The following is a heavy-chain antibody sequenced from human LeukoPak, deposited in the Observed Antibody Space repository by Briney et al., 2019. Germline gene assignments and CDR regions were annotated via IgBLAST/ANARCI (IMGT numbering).Heavy chain of an antibody. CDR3: ARLDTSGSDYFQY. V-gene: IGHV5-51*01. J-gene: IGHJ1*01. Sequence: GESLKISCKGSGHSFSNYWIAWVRRMPGKGLEWMGIIYPVDSDTRYSPSFQGQVTISADKSIGTAYLQWSSLKASDTAMYFCARLDTSGSDYFQYWRQGTLVTVSS. D-gene: IGHD6-19*01. CDR2: IYPVDSDT. CDR1: GHSFSNYW.